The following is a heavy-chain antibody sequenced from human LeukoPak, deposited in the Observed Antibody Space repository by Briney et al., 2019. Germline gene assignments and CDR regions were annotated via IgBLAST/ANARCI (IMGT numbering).Heavy chain of an antibody. Sequence: SETLSLTCTVSGGSISISSYYWSWIRQPPGKGLEWIGEINHSGSTNYNPPLKSRVTISVDTSKNQFSLKLSSVTAADTAVYYCARVFGSSFWSGLGSQDAFDIWGQGTMVTVSS. CDR2: INHSGST. J-gene: IGHJ3*02. D-gene: IGHD3-3*01. CDR3: ARVFGSSFWSGLGSQDAFDI. V-gene: IGHV4-39*07. CDR1: GGSISISSYY.